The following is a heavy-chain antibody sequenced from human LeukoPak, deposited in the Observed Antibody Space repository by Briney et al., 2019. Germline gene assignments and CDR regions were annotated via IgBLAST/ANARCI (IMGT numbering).Heavy chain of an antibody. D-gene: IGHD2-8*01. CDR2: IFPSGGEI. CDR1: GFTFSTFA. CDR3: ARDQDDMLYDY. Sequence: GGSLRLSCAASGFTFSTFAMIWVRQPPGKGLEWVSSIFPSGGEIHYADSVKGRFTISRDNAKNSLYLQMNSLRAEDTAVYYCARDQDDMLYDYWGQGTLVTVSS. V-gene: IGHV3-21*04. J-gene: IGHJ4*02.